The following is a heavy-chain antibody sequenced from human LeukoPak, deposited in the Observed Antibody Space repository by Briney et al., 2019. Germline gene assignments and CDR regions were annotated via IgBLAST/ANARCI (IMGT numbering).Heavy chain of an antibody. D-gene: IGHD6-6*01. CDR2: IYHSGST. J-gene: IGHJ4*02. V-gene: IGHV4-38-2*02. Sequence: PSETLSLTCTVSGYSIISDYFWGWIRQPPGKGLEWIGTIYHSGSTNYNPSLKSRVTISVDTSKNQFSLKLSSVTAADTAVYYCARASIAAWKYFDYWGQGTLVTVSS. CDR3: ARASIAAWKYFDY. CDR1: GYSIISDYF.